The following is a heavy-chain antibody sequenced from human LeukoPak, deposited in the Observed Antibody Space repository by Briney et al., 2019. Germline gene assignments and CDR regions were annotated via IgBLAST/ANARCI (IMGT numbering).Heavy chain of an antibody. D-gene: IGHD5-18*01. Sequence: SVKVSCKASGYTFTGYYMHWVRQAPGQGLEWMGGIIPIFGTANYAQKFQGRVTITADKSTSTAYMELSSLRSEDTAVYYCARSIQLWLYYFDYWGQGTLVTVSS. CDR2: IIPIFGTA. J-gene: IGHJ4*02. CDR3: ARSIQLWLYYFDY. CDR1: GYTFTGYY. V-gene: IGHV1-69*06.